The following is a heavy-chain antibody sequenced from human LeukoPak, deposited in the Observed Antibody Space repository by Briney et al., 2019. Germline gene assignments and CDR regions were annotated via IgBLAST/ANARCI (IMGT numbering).Heavy chain of an antibody. Sequence: PSETLSLTCAVYGGSFSGYYWSWIRQPPGKGLEWIGEINHSGSTNYNPSLKSRVTISVDTSRNQFSLKLSSVTAADTAVYYCARGPRITGTRRFDPWGQGTLVTVSS. CDR1: GGSFSGYY. D-gene: IGHD1-7*01. J-gene: IGHJ5*02. CDR2: INHSGST. CDR3: ARGPRITGTRRFDP. V-gene: IGHV4-34*01.